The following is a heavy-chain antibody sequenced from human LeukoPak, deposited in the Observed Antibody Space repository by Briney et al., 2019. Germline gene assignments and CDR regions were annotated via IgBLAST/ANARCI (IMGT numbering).Heavy chain of an antibody. CDR1: GFTFSGST. V-gene: IGHV3-73*01. CDR3: ITTSPPDH. Sequence: PGGSLRLSCAASGFTFSGSTMHWVRQASGKGLEWVGRIRSKANSYATAYAASVKGRFTISRDDSKNTAYLQMNSLKTEDTAVYYCITTSPPDHWGQGTLVTVSS. CDR2: IRSKANSYAT. J-gene: IGHJ4*01. D-gene: IGHD3-16*01.